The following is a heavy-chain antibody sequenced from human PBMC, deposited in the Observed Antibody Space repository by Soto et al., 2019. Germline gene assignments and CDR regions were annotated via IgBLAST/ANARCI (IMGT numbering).Heavy chain of an antibody. D-gene: IGHD2-21*02. CDR2: IIPIFGTA. J-gene: IGHJ5*02. V-gene: IGHV1-69*01. CDR1: GGTFSSYA. Sequence: VQLVQSGAEVKKPGSSVKVSCKASGGTFSSYAISWVRQAPGQGLEWMGGIIPIFGTANYAQKFQGRVTITADESTSTAYMELSSLRSEDTAVYYCARGHCGGDCYPVGWFDPWGQGTLVTVSS. CDR3: ARGHCGGDCYPVGWFDP.